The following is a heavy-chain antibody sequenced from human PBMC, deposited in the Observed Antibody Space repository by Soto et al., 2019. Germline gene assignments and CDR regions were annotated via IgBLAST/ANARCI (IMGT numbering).Heavy chain of an antibody. Sequence: EVQLLESGGGLVQPGGSLRLSCAASGFTFSSYAMSWVRKAPGKGLEWVSVISGSGGSTYYADSVKGRFTISGDNSKNTLYLQRSSLRAEDTAVYYCARRTSGWYLDYWGQGTLVTVSS. CDR1: GFTFSSYA. D-gene: IGHD6-19*01. CDR3: ARRTSGWYLDY. CDR2: ISGSGGST. V-gene: IGHV3-23*01. J-gene: IGHJ4*02.